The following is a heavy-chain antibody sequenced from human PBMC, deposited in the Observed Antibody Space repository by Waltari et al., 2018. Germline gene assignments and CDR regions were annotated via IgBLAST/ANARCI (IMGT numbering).Heavy chain of an antibody. V-gene: IGHV3-30-3*01. J-gene: IGHJ6*03. Sequence: QVPLVESGGGVVQPGRSLRLSCEASGFTFSGYAMHWVRQAPGKGLEWVAVISYDGSNKYYADSVKGRFTISRDNSKNTLYLQMNSLRAEDTAVYYCARDPHFPYYYYMDVWGKGTTVTISS. CDR2: ISYDGSNK. CDR3: ARDPHFPYYYYMDV. CDR1: GFTFSGYA.